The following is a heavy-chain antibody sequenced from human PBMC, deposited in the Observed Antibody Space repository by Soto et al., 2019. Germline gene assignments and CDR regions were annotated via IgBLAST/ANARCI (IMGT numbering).Heavy chain of an antibody. V-gene: IGHV3-30*18. Sequence: QVQLVESGGGVVQPGRSLRLSCAASGFTFSSYGMHWVRQAPGKGLEWVAVISYDGSNKYYADSVKGRFTISRDNSKNTLYLKMTSLRAEDTAVYNFAKDRSITIFGVVTAYYYYGMDVWGQGTTVTVSS. D-gene: IGHD3-3*01. J-gene: IGHJ6*02. CDR1: GFTFSSYG. CDR3: AKDRSITIFGVVTAYYYYGMDV. CDR2: ISYDGSNK.